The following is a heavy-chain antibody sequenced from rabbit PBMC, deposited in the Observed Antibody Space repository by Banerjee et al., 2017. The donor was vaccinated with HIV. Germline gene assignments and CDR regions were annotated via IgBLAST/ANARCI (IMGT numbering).Heavy chain of an antibody. CDR2: IGTGGST. D-gene: IGHD1-1*01. CDR3: ARSSYTTSVYYWGLNL. Sequence: QEQLEESGGDLVKPEGTLTLTCKASGIDFSSNAMCWVRQAPGKGLEWIGCIGTGGSTYYASWAKGRFTISKTSSTTVTLQMTSLTAADTATYFCARSSYTTSVYYWGLNLWGQGTLVTVS. J-gene: IGHJ4*01. V-gene: IGHV1S45*01. CDR1: GIDFSSNA.